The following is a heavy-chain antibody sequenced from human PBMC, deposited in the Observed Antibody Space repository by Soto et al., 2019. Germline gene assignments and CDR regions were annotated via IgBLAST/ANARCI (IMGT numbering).Heavy chain of an antibody. D-gene: IGHD3-22*01. CDR1: GYTFTIYG. CDR3: ARGGYYDSSGSRNYHYYGMNV. Sequence: ASVKVSCKASGYTFTIYGINWVRQAPGQGLEWMGWISPDNGNTNYAQKLQGRVYMTTDTSTKTAYMELRSLRSDDTAMYYCARGGYYDSSGSRNYHYYGMNVWGQGTTVTVSS. V-gene: IGHV1-18*01. CDR2: ISPDNGNT. J-gene: IGHJ6*02.